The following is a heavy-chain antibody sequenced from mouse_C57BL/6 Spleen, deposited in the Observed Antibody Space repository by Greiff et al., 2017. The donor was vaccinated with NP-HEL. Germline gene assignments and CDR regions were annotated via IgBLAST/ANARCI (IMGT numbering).Heavy chain of an antibody. CDR3: ARGGGNYVRAFDY. CDR2: ISDGGSYT. V-gene: IGHV5-4*01. J-gene: IGHJ2*01. Sequence: EVQLVESGGGLVKPGGSLKLSCAASGFTFSSYAMSWVRQTPEKRLEWVATISDGGSYTYYPDNVKGRFTISRDNAKNNLYLQMSHLKSEDAAMYYCARGGGNYVRAFDYRGQGTTLTVSA. CDR1: GFTFSSYA. D-gene: IGHD2-1*01.